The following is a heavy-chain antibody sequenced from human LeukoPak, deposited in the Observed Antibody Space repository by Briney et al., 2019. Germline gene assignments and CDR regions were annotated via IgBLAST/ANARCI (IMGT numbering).Heavy chain of an antibody. V-gene: IGHV3-7*01. Sequence: GGSLRLSCAASGFTFSTYWMTWVRQAPGKGLEWVADIKQDGSLNFYVDSVKGGFTISRDNAKNSLYLQMNSLRVEDTAVYYCARDNSGFDQWGQGTLVTVSS. CDR1: GFTFSTYW. CDR2: IKQDGSLN. D-gene: IGHD6-19*01. CDR3: ARDNSGFDQ. J-gene: IGHJ4*02.